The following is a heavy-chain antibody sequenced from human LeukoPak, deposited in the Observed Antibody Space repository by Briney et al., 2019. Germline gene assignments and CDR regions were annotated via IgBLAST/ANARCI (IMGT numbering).Heavy chain of an antibody. Sequence: ASVKVSCKASGYTFTGYYMHWVRQAPGQGLEWMGWINPNSGGTDYAQKFQGRVTMTRDTSISTAYMELSRLRSDDTAVYYCARDPPSSYSSGRYPLDDAFDIWGQGTMVTVSS. V-gene: IGHV1-2*02. CDR1: GYTFTGYY. CDR3: ARDPPSSYSSGRYPLDDAFDI. CDR2: INPNSGGT. J-gene: IGHJ3*02. D-gene: IGHD6-19*01.